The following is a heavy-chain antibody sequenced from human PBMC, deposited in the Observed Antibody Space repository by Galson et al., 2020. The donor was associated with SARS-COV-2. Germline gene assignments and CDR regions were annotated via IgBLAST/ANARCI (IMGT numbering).Heavy chain of an antibody. J-gene: IGHJ2*01. CDR3: ARIRPKVVGTTYWYFDL. Sequence: ESGPTLVKPTQTLTLTCTFSGFSLSTSGMCVSWIRQSPGKALEWLARIDWDDDKFYSTSLKTRLTISKDTSKNQVVLTMTNIDPVDTATYYCARIRPKVVGTTYWYFDLWGRGTLVTVSS. CDR2: IDWDDDK. V-gene: IGHV2-70*17. CDR1: GFSLSTSGMC. D-gene: IGHD1-1*01.